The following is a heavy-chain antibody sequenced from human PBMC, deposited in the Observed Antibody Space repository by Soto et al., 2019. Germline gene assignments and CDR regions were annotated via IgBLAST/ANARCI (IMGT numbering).Heavy chain of an antibody. CDR2: INPNSGGT. J-gene: IGHJ6*02. Sequence: ASVKVSCKASGYTFTGYYMHWVRRAPGQGLEWMGWINPNSGGTNYAQKFQGSVTMTRDTSISTAYMELSRLRSDDTAVYYCARDRGAPYDSSGTLGMDVWGQGTTVTVSS. V-gene: IGHV1-2*02. D-gene: IGHD3-22*01. CDR3: ARDRGAPYDSSGTLGMDV. CDR1: GYTFTGYY.